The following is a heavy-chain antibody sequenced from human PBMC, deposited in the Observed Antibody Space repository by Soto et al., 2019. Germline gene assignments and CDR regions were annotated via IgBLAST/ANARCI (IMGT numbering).Heavy chain of an antibody. Sequence: SETRSLNWTVSGGSISSSIYYWVWIRQPPGKGLEWIGSIYYSGSTYYNPSLKSRVTISVDTSKNQFSLKLSSVTAADTAVYYCARGYCSGGSCYRYWGQGSQVTVSS. J-gene: IGHJ4*02. CDR1: GGSISSSIYY. CDR2: IYYSGST. D-gene: IGHD2-15*01. V-gene: IGHV4-39*01. CDR3: ARGYCSGGSCYRY.